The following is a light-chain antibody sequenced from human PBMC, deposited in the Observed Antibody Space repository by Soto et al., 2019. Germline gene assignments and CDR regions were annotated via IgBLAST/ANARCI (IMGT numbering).Light chain of an antibody. J-gene: IGKJ1*01. CDR2: QAS. CDR3: QQYNSSPWT. Sequence: DIQMTPAPSILSASVVYSFALTFRASQSISAWVAWYQQKPGKAPKLLIYQASLLESGGPSRFSGSGSGTEVTLTISSLQPDDRATYYCQQYNSSPWTFGQGTQVDIK. V-gene: IGKV1-5*03. CDR1: QSISAW.